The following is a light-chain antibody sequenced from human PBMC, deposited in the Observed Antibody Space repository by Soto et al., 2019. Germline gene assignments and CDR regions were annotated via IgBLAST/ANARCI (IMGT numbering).Light chain of an antibody. CDR2: GAS. J-gene: IGKJ5*01. CDR1: RNLSRYC. Sequence: VLAQTPGTLSLYPGARASVSCRPSRNLSRYCLAWYQHKPGQAPRLLISGASRRATGIPDRFSGAGSGTDFTLTISRLEPEDFALYYCQQHDILPITFGQGTRLDIK. V-gene: IGKV3-20*01. CDR3: QQHDILPIT.